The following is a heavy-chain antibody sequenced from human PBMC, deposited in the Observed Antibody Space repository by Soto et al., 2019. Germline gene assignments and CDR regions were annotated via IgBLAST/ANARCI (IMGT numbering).Heavy chain of an antibody. Sequence: GGSLRLSCAASGFTFSSYAMSWVRQAPGKGLEWVSAISGSGGSTYYADSVKGRFTISRDNSKSTLYLQMNSLRAEETAVYYCAKPPQRIMVRGAPITHGMDVWGQGNTVTVSS. CDR2: ISGSGGST. V-gene: IGHV3-23*01. CDR1: GFTFSSYA. CDR3: AKPPQRIMVRGAPITHGMDV. D-gene: IGHD3-10*01. J-gene: IGHJ6*02.